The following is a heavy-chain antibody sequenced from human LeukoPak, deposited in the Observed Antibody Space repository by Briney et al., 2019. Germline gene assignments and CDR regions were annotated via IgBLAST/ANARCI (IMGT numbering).Heavy chain of an antibody. CDR3: AKDRSSSWYGGWFDP. Sequence: PGGSLRLSCAASGFTFSSYAMSWVRQAPGKGLEWLLAISGSGGSTYYADSVKGRFTIPRDNSKNTLYLQMNSLRAEDTAVYYCAKDRSSSWYGGWFDPWGQGTLVTVSS. CDR1: GFTFSSYA. D-gene: IGHD6-13*01. V-gene: IGHV3-23*01. J-gene: IGHJ5*02. CDR2: ISGSGGST.